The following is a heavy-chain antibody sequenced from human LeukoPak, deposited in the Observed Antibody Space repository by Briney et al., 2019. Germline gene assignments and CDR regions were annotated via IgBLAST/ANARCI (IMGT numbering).Heavy chain of an antibody. D-gene: IGHD2-21*02. Sequence: ASVKVSCKASGYTFTSYYMHWVRQAPGQGLEWMRIINPSGGSTSYAQKFQGRVTMTRDTSTSTVYMELSSLRSEDTAVYYCARAYCGGDCYHRGIDYWGQGTLVTVSS. CDR2: INPSGGST. CDR1: GYTFTSYY. J-gene: IGHJ4*02. CDR3: ARAYCGGDCYHRGIDY. V-gene: IGHV1-46*01.